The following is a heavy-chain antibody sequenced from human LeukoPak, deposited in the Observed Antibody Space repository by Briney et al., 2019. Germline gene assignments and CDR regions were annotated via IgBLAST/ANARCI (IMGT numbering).Heavy chain of an antibody. CDR1: GFTFSSYA. CDR3: TRGYYRVDF. Sequence: GGSLRLSCAASGFTFSSYAMSWVRQAPGKGLEWVSHISGGSPVIDYADSVKGRFTISRENAKNSLYLQMNSLRAEDTAVYYCTRGYYRVDFWGQGTLVTVSS. D-gene: IGHD2-15*01. V-gene: IGHV3-48*01. J-gene: IGHJ4*02. CDR2: ISGGSPVI.